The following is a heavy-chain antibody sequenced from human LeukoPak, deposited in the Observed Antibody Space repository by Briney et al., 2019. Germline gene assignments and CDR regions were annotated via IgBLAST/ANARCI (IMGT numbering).Heavy chain of an antibody. CDR1: GGSISSYY. J-gene: IGHJ3*02. D-gene: IGHD6-19*01. Sequence: SETLSLTCTVSGGSISSYYWSWIRQPPGKGLEWIGYIYYSGSTNYNPSLKSRVTISADTPKNQFSLKLSSVTAADTAVYYCARHSERWLGAFDIWGQGTMVTVSS. CDR2: IYYSGST. CDR3: ARHSERWLGAFDI. V-gene: IGHV4-59*08.